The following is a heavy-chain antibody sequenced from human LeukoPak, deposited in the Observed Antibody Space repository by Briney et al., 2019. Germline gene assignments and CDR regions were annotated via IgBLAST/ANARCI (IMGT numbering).Heavy chain of an antibody. V-gene: IGHV3-21*01. D-gene: IGHD6-13*01. J-gene: IGHJ5*02. CDR2: ISSSSSYI. CDR1: GFTFSSYS. CDR3: AGDPGIAAAGPT. Sequence: PGGSLRLSCAASGFTFSSYSMNWVRQAPGKGLEWVSSISSSSSYIYYADSVKGRFTISRDNAKNSLYLQMNSLRAEDTAVYYCAGDPGIAAAGPTWGQGTLVTVSS.